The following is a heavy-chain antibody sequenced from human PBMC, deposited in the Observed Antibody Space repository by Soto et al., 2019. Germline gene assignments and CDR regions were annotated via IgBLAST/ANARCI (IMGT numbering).Heavy chain of an antibody. V-gene: IGHV3-9*01. D-gene: IGHD6-19*01. J-gene: IGHJ4*02. CDR2: ISWDSGSI. Sequence: EVQLVESGGGLVLPGRSLRLTCAASVFTFEHYAIDWVRQAPGKGLEWVSGISWDSGSIVYADSVKGRFTISRDNARNSVYLQMNCLRPEDTALYYCAKDKERYSIGYYFDIWGQGTLVTVSS. CDR1: VFTFEHYA. CDR3: AKDKERYSIGYYFDI.